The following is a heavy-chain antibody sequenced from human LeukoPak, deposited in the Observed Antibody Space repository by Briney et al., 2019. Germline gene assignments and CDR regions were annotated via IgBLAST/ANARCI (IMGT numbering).Heavy chain of an antibody. D-gene: IGHD5-24*01. Sequence: GGSLRLSCAASGFTFSSYSMNWVRQAPGKGLEWVSSISSSGSYIYYADSVKGRFTISRDNAKNSLYLQMNSLRAEDTAVYYCARDRDGYNSQAGWFDPWGKGTLVTVSS. CDR1: GFTFSSYS. CDR3: ARDRDGYNSQAGWFDP. J-gene: IGHJ5*02. V-gene: IGHV3-21*01. CDR2: ISSSGSYI.